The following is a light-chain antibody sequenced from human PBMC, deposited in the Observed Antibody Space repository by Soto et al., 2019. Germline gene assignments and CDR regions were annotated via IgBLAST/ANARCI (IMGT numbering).Light chain of an antibody. Sequence: DIQMTQSPYSLSASVGDRVTITCRASQSISNYLNWYQQKPGKAPRLLIHAASSLQSGVPSRFSVSGSGTDFTLTISSLQPEDFAIYYCQHSYNAPRTFGPGTKVEIK. V-gene: IGKV1-39*01. J-gene: IGKJ1*01. CDR2: AAS. CDR3: QHSYNAPRT. CDR1: QSISNY.